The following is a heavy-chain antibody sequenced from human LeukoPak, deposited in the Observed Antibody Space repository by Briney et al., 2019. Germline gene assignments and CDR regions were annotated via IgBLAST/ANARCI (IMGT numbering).Heavy chain of an antibody. CDR2: IIASSGST. CDR3: AQDRIAMIQYYFDS. Sequence: PGGSLRLSCTASGFSFNNYAMTWFRQAPGKGLEWVSIIIASSGSTFYADSVKGRFTISRDNSKTTLYLQMNSLRAEDTAVYYCAQDRIAMIQYYFDSWGQGTLVTVSS. V-gene: IGHV3-23*01. D-gene: IGHD3-22*01. J-gene: IGHJ4*02. CDR1: GFSFNNYA.